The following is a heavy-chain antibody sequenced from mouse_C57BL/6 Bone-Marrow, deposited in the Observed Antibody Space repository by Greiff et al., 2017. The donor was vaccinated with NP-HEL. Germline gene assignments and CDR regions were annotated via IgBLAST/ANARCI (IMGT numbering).Heavy chain of an antibody. D-gene: IGHD1-1*01. CDR3: ARLYYGSSYYWYFDV. CDR2: IYPRSGNT. CDR1: GYTFTSYG. Sequence: QVQLQQSGAELARPGASVKLSCKASGYTFTSYGISWVKQRTGQGLEWIGEIYPRSGNTYYNEKFKGKATLTADKSSSTAYMELRSLTSEDSAVYICARLYYGSSYYWYFDVWGTGTTVTVSS. V-gene: IGHV1-81*01. J-gene: IGHJ1*03.